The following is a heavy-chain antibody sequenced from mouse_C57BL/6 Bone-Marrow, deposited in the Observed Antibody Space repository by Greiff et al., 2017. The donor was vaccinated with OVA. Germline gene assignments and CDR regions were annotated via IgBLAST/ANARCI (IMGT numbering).Heavy chain of an antibody. CDR1: GYAFSSSW. D-gene: IGHD1-1*01. V-gene: IGHV1-82*01. CDR2: IYPGDGDT. J-gene: IGHJ2*01. CDR3: AILLLLGY. Sequence: QVQLQQSGPELVKPGASVKISCKASGYAFSSSWMNWVKQRPGKGLEWIGRIYPGDGDTNYNGKFKGKATLTADKSSITAYMQLSSLTSEDSAVYFCAILLLLGYWGQGTTLTVSS.